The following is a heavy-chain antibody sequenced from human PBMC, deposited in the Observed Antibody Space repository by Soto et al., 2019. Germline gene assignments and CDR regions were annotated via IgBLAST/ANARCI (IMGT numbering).Heavy chain of an antibody. J-gene: IGHJ3*02. V-gene: IGHV4-31*03. CDR3: ARGRDGYNLDAFDI. Sequence: QVQLQESGPGLVKPSQTLSLTCTVSGGSISSGGYYWSWIRQHPGKGLEWIGYIYYSGSTYYNPSLKSRVTISVDTSKNQFSLKLSSVTAADTAVYYCARGRDGYNLDAFDIWGQGTMVTVSS. D-gene: IGHD5-12*01. CDR2: IYYSGST. CDR1: GGSISSGGYY.